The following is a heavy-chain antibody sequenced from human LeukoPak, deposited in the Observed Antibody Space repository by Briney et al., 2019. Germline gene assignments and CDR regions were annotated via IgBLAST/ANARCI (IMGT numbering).Heavy chain of an antibody. CDR3: VRDRYSGPDY. J-gene: IGHJ4*02. CDR2: IKSDGSST. CDR1: GFTFSSYW. V-gene: IGHV3-74*01. D-gene: IGHD5-12*01. Sequence: GGSLRLSCAASGFTFSSYWMHWVRQAPGKGLVWVSGIKSDGSSTNYADSVKGRFTISRDNAKNTLYLQMNSLRAEDTAVYSCVRDRYSGPDYWGQGTLVTVSS.